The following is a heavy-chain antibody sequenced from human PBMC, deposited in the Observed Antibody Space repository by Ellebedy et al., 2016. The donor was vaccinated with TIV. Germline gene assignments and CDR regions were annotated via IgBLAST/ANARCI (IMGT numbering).Heavy chain of an antibody. CDR2: INPSGGST. J-gene: IGHJ4*02. CDR1: GYTFTKYY. D-gene: IGHD6-13*01. V-gene: IGHV1-46*01. CDR3: TCLQLGIADYFDY. Sequence: ASVKVSCKASGYTFTKYYMHWVRQAPGQGLEWMGMINPSGGSTSYAQKFQGRVTMTRDTSTSTVYMELSSLRSEDTAAYYCTCLQLGIADYFDYWGQGALVTVSS.